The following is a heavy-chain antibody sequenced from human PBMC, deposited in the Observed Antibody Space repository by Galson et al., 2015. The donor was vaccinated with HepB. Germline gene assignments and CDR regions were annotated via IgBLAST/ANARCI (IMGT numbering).Heavy chain of an antibody. CDR3: ARDARWFDP. CDR2: ISDRGTTK. J-gene: IGHJ5*02. V-gene: IGHV3-11*01. Sequence: SLRLSCAASGFTFSDFQMSWIRQAPGKGLEWVSYISDRGTTKYYADSVKGRFTISRDNAKNLLYLQMNSLRPEDTAVYYCARDARWFDPWGQGTLVIVSS. CDR1: GFTFSDFQ.